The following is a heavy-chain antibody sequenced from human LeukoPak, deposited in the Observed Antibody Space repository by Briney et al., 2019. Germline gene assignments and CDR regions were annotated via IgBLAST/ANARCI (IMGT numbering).Heavy chain of an antibody. V-gene: IGHV3-21*01. Sequence: GGSLRLSCAASGFTFSSYSMNWVRQAPGKGLEWVSSISSSSSYIYYADSVKGRFTISRDSAKNSLYLQMNSLRAEDTAVYYCARDDLNYGTFDIWGQGTMVTVSS. J-gene: IGHJ3*02. D-gene: IGHD3-10*01. CDR3: ARDDLNYGTFDI. CDR1: GFTFSSYS. CDR2: ISSSSSYI.